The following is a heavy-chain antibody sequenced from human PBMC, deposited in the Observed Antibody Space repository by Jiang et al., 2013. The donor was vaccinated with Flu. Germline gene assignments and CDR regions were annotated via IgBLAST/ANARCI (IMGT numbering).Heavy chain of an antibody. V-gene: IGHV4-30-2*01. D-gene: IGHD3-22*01. CDR1: GGSISSGGYS. CDR3: ARTLNYYDSSGYYSGAFDI. J-gene: IGHJ3*02. Sequence: LLKPSQTLSLTCAVSGGSISSGGYSWSWIRQPPGKGLEWIGHIYHSGSTYYNPSLKSRVTISVDRSKNQFSLKLSSVTAADTAVYYCARTLNYYDSSGYYSGAFDIWGQGTMVTVSS. CDR2: IYHSGST.